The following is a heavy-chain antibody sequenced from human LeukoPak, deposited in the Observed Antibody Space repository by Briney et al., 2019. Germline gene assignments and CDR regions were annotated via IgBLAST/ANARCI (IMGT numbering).Heavy chain of an antibody. CDR2: TKYDESEK. Sequence: GGSLRLSCAASGFTFSNYWMTWVRQAPGKGLEWVANTKYDESEKYYVDSVKGRFTIYRDNAKNSLYLEMTALRAEDTAVYYCARDAARWGRYYYMDIWGKGTTVTVPS. V-gene: IGHV3-7*01. J-gene: IGHJ6*03. D-gene: IGHD5-24*01. CDR1: GFTFSNYW. CDR3: ARDAARWGRYYYMDI.